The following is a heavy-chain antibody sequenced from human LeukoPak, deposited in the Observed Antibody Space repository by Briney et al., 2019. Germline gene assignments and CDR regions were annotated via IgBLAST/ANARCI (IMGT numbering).Heavy chain of an antibody. CDR3: ARAPKEGYCSSTSCYYYYYGMDV. CDR1: GFTFSDYY. J-gene: IGHJ6*02. D-gene: IGHD2-2*01. V-gene: IGHV3-11*01. CDR2: ISSSGTTI. Sequence: GGSLRLSCAASGFTFSDYYMSWIRQAPGKGLEWVSYISSSGTTIYYADSVKGRFTISRDNAKNSLYLQMNSLRAEDTAVYYCARAPKEGYCSSTSCYYYYYGMDVWGQGTTVTVSS.